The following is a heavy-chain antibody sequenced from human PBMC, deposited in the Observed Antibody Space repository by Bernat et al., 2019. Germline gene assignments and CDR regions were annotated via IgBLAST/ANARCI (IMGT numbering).Heavy chain of an antibody. D-gene: IGHD2-2*02. J-gene: IGHJ3*02. CDR2: ISYDGSNK. CDR1: GFTFSSYA. Sequence: QVQLVESGGGVVQPGRSLRLSCAASGFTFSSYAMHWVRQAPGKGLEWVAVISYDGSNKYYADSVKGRFTSSRDNSKNTLYLQMNSLRAEDTAVYYCARDGQLLYLGEKLDAFDIWGQGTMVTVSS. V-gene: IGHV3-30-3*01. CDR3: ARDGQLLYLGEKLDAFDI.